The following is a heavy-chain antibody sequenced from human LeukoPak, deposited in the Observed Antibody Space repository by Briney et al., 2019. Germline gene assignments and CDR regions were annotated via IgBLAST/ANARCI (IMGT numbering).Heavy chain of an antibody. CDR1: GFTFSSYA. CDR3: AKDYVRSSGYYYRDY. Sequence: GRSLRLSCAASGFTFSSYAMSWVRQAPGKGLEWVSAISGSGGSTYYTDSVKGRFTISRDNSKNTLYLQMNSLRAEDTAVYYCAKDYVRSSGYYYRDYWGQGTLVTVSS. D-gene: IGHD3-22*01. J-gene: IGHJ4*02. CDR2: ISGSGGST. V-gene: IGHV3-23*01.